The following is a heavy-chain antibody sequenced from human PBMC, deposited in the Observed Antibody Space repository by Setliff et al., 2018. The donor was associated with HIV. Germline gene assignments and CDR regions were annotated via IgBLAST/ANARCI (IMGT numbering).Heavy chain of an antibody. CDR3: ARVFSGISGWFLFDY. Sequence: ASGKVSCKASGYTFTSYSLHWVRQAPGQRLEWMGWINAGSGNTKYSQKFQGRVTITRDTSARTAYMELSSLRSEDTAVYYCARVFSGISGWFLFDYWGQGTLVTVSS. V-gene: IGHV1-3*01. D-gene: IGHD6-19*01. J-gene: IGHJ4*02. CDR2: INAGSGNT. CDR1: GYTFTSYS.